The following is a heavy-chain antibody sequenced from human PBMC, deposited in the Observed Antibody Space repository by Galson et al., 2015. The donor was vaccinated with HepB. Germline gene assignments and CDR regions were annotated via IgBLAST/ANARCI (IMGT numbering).Heavy chain of an antibody. CDR1: GFTFSSYS. V-gene: IGHV3-48*02. CDR3: AQSTDYYDSRGDVQPFDY. Sequence: SLRLSCAASGFTFSSYSMNWVRQAPGKGLEWVSYISSSSSTIYYADSVKGRFTISRDNAKNSLYLQMNSLRDEDTAVYYCAQSTDYYDSRGDVQPFDYWGQGTLVTVSS. D-gene: IGHD3-22*01. J-gene: IGHJ4*02. CDR2: ISSSSSTI.